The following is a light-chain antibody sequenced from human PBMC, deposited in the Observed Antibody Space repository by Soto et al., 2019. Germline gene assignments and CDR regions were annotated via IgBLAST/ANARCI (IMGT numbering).Light chain of an antibody. V-gene: IGKV3-15*01. CDR1: QSVSSN. J-gene: IGKJ4*01. CDR3: QQYNDWPPLT. Sequence: DIVMTQSPATLSVSPGERVTLSCRASQSVSSNLAWYQQKPGQAPRLLIYGASTRATGIPARFSGSGSGTEFTLPISSLQSEDFAVYYCQQYNDWPPLTFGGGTKVEIK. CDR2: GAS.